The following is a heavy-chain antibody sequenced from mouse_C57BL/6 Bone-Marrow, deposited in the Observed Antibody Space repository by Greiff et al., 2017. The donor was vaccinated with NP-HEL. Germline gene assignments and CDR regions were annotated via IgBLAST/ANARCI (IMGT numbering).Heavy chain of an antibody. CDR3: AREGVLLRQAWFAY. V-gene: IGHV3-6*01. CDR2: ISYDGSN. J-gene: IGHJ3*01. Sequence: EVQLQESGPGLVKPSQSLSLTCSVTGYSITSGYYWNWIRQFPGNKLEWMGYISYDGSNNYNPSLKNRISITRDTSKNQFFLKLNSVTTEDTATYYCAREGVLLRQAWFAYWGQGTLVTVSA. CDR1: GYSITSGYY. D-gene: IGHD1-1*01.